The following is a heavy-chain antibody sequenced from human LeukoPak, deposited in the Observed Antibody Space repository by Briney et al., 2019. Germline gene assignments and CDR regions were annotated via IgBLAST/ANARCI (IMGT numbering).Heavy chain of an antibody. CDR3: ALGPATYSYSHMDV. CDR1: GYTFISYD. J-gene: IGHJ6*02. V-gene: IGHV1-8*02. Sequence: ASVKVSCKASGYTFISYDINRVRQATGQGLEWMGWMNPYSGYTGYAQKFQGRVTMTRNTSISTAYMDLSSLTSEDTAVYFCALGPATYSYSHMDVWGQGTTVTVSS. CDR2: MNPYSGYT.